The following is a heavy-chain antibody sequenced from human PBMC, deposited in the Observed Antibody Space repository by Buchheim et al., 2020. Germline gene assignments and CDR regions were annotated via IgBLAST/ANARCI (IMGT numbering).Heavy chain of an antibody. Sequence: QVQLQQWGAGLLKPSETLSLTCAVYGGSFSGYYWSWIRQPPGKGLEWIGEINHSGSTNYNPSLKSRVTISVDTSKNQFSLKLSSVTAADTAAYYCARQVSLGSYYSWFDPWGQGTL. J-gene: IGHJ5*02. D-gene: IGHD1-26*01. CDR1: GGSFSGYY. V-gene: IGHV4-34*01. CDR2: INHSGST. CDR3: ARQVSLGSYYSWFDP.